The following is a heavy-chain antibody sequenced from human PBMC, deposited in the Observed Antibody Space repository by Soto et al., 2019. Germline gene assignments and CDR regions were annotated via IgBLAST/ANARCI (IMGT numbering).Heavy chain of an antibody. J-gene: IGHJ4*02. Sequence: QAQVVQSGAEVRKPGSSVKLSCKASEGTFNSYAIAWVRQAPGQGLEWMGGIIPYYNTLNYAQKFQDRATITADDSTNTVYMELSSLRSDDAAVYFCARGASRWYPYCFDSWAQGTLVTVSS. CDR2: IIPYYNTL. D-gene: IGHD6-13*01. CDR3: ARGASRWYPYCFDS. CDR1: EGTFNSYA. V-gene: IGHV1-69*01.